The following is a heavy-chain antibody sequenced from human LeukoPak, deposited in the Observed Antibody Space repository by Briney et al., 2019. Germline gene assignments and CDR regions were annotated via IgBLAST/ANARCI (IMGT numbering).Heavy chain of an antibody. CDR3: ARGRRDECSGGTCYPVWFDA. V-gene: IGHV3-11*04. J-gene: IGHJ5*02. CDR1: GFTFSDSY. Sequence: GSLRLSCAASGFTFSDSYMSWIRQAPGRGLEWLSYILPRGTTRFYADPVKGRFTISRDNANNLLYLQMSSLTVADTAVYFCARGRRDECSGGTCYPVWFDAWGQGDLVTVSS. D-gene: IGHD2-15*01. CDR2: ILPRGTTR.